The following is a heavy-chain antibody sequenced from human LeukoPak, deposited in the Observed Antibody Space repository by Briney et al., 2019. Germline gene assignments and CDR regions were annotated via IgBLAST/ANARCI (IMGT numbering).Heavy chain of an antibody. CDR2: ISPNSGGT. J-gene: IGHJ6*03. D-gene: IGHD1-26*01. V-gene: IGHV1-2*02. CDR1: GYTFTGYY. Sequence: GASVKVSCKASGYTFTGYYMHWVRQAPGQGLEWMGWISPNSGGTNYAQKFQGRVTMTRDTSISTAYMELSRLRSDDTAVYYCASSDLVGATTRSYYYYYYMDVWGKGTTVTISS. CDR3: ASSDLVGATTRSYYYYYYMDV.